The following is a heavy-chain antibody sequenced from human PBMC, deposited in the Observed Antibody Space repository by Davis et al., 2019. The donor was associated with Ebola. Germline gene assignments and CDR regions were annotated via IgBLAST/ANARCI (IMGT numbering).Heavy chain of an antibody. J-gene: IGHJ5*02. CDR2: MNPNSGNT. V-gene: IGHV1-8*01. CDR3: ARGRHSSGWPNWFDP. CDR1: GYTFTSYD. D-gene: IGHD6-19*01. Sequence: ASVKVSCKASGYTFTSYDINWVRQATGQGLEWMGWMNPNSGNTGYAQNFQGRVTMTRNTSINTAYMELSSLRSEDTAVYYCARGRHSSGWPNWFDPWGQGTLVTVSS.